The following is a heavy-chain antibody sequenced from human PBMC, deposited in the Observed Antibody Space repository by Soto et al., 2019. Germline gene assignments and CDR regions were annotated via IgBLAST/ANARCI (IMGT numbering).Heavy chain of an antibody. CDR1: GYTFTSYG. CDR3: ARPYGGKLEWLLYYFDY. J-gene: IGHJ4*02. Sequence: GASVKVSCKASGYTFTSYGISWVRQAPGQGLEWMGWISAYNGNTNYAQKLQGRVTMTTDTSTSTAYMELRSLRSDDTAVYYCARPYGGKLEWLLYYFDYWGQGTLVTVSS. D-gene: IGHD3-3*01. CDR2: ISAYNGNT. V-gene: IGHV1-18*01.